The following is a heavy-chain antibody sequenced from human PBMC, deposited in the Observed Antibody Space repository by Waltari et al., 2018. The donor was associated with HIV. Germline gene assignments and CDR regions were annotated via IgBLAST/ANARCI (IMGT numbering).Heavy chain of an antibody. Sequence: QVQLQESGPGLVKPSGTLSLTCAVSGGSISSSNWWSWVRQPPGKGLEWIGEIYHSGSTNYTPSLKSRVTISVDKSKNQFSLKLSSVTAADTAVYYCARGIIAAAGTGYYYYGMDVWGQGTTVTVSS. J-gene: IGHJ6*02. CDR3: ARGIIAAAGTGYYYYGMDV. V-gene: IGHV4-4*02. CDR1: GGSISSSNW. D-gene: IGHD6-13*01. CDR2: IYHSGST.